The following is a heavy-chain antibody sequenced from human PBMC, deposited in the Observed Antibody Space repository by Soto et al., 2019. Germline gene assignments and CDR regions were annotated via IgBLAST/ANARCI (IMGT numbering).Heavy chain of an antibody. J-gene: IGHJ4*02. Sequence: GGSLRLSCVASGFAFDQYWMHWVRQAAGKGLEWVSRISDDGARIDYADFVKGRFTIARDNAKNTLFLQMRSLRGEDTAVYYCTRGPRPSSTGTGALWGWGALVTVSS. CDR2: ISDDGARI. CDR1: GFAFDQYW. CDR3: TRGPRPSSTGTGAL. V-gene: IGHV3-74*01. D-gene: IGHD1-1*01.